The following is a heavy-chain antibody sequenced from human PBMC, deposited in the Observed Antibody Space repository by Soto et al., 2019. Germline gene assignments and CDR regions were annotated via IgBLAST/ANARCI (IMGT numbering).Heavy chain of an antibody. CDR1: GYTLTSYY. Sequence: ASVKVSCKASGYTLTSYYLHWVRQAPGQGPEWMGIINPSGGITNDAQKFQDRVTMTSDTSTSTVYMELRSLRSDDTAVYYCARAPIMITFGGVIVNGHHMDVWGQGTTVTVSS. CDR2: INPSGGIT. J-gene: IGHJ6*02. CDR3: ARAPIMITFGGVIVNGHHMDV. D-gene: IGHD3-16*02. V-gene: IGHV1-46*01.